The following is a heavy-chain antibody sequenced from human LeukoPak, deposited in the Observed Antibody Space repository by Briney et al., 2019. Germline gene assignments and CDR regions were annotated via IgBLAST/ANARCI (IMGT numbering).Heavy chain of an antibody. CDR3: ARAMLGAPYGMDV. CDR1: GFPFSHYW. CDR2: SNCDERST. D-gene: IGHD1-26*01. J-gene: IGHJ6*02. Sequence: QPGGSLRLSCAASGFPFSHYWMHWARQAPGKGLVWVSRSNCDERSTTYADSVKGRFTISRDNAKNTLYVQMNSLRAEDTAVYYCARAMLGAPYGMDVWGQGTTVTVSS. V-gene: IGHV3-74*01.